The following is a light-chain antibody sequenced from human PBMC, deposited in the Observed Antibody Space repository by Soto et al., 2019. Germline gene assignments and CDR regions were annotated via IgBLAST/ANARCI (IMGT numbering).Light chain of an antibody. Sequence: EIVLTQSPGTLSLSPGERATLSCRASQSVSSSYLAWYQQKPGQAPRLLIYGASSRATGIPDRFSASGSGTDFTLTISRLEPEDFAVYYCQQRSNWLYTFGQGTKLEIK. CDR1: QSVSSSY. J-gene: IGKJ2*01. CDR3: QQRSNWLYT. CDR2: GAS. V-gene: IGKV3D-20*02.